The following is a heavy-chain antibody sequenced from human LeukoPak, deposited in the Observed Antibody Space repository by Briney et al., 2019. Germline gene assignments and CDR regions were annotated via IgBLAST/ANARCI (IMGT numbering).Heavy chain of an antibody. CDR2: IYYSGGT. CDR1: GGSISSSSYY. D-gene: IGHD6-19*01. V-gene: IGHV4-39*01. J-gene: IGHJ6*03. CDR3: ARHQWHYYYYMGV. Sequence: SETLSLTCTVSGGSISSSSYYWGWIRQPPGKGLEWIGCIYYSGGTYYNPSLKSRRVTISVDTSKNQFSLRLSCVTAADAAVYYCARHQWHYYYYMGVWGKGSTVTVSS.